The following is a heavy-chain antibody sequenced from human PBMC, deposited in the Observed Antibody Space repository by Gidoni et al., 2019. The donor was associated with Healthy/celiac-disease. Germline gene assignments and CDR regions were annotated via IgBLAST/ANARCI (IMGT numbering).Heavy chain of an antibody. CDR3: ARDTPLYGDYAGFDY. Sequence: QVQLVQSGAEVKKPGASVKVSCKASGYTFTSYYMHWVRQAPGQGLEWMGIINPSGGSTSYAQKFQGRVTMTRDTSTSTVYMELSSLRSEDTAVYYCARDTPLYGDYAGFDYWGQGTLVTVSS. V-gene: IGHV1-46*01. J-gene: IGHJ4*02. CDR2: INPSGGST. D-gene: IGHD4-17*01. CDR1: GYTFTSYY.